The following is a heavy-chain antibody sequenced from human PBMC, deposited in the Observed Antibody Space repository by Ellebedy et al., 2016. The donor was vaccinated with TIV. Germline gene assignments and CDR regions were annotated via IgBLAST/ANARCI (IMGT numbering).Heavy chain of an antibody. CDR1: GGSISSGDYY. CDR3: ARQYHGDYVYGMDV. CDR2: IYYSGST. D-gene: IGHD4-17*01. V-gene: IGHV4-30-4*01. J-gene: IGHJ6*02. Sequence: SETLSLTXTVSGGSISSGDYYWSWIRQPPGKGLEWIGYIYYSGSTYYNPSLKSRVTISVDTSKNQFSLKLSSVTAADTAVYYCARQYHGDYVYGMDVWGQGTTVTVSS.